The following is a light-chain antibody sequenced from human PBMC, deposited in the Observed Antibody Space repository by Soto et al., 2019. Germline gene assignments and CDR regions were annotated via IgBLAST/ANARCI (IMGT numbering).Light chain of an antibody. Sequence: DIQMTQSPSAMSASVGDRVTITCRASQGINNYLAWFQQKPGKVPKRLIYTASSLQNGVPSRFSGSGSGTDFTLTIGSLEPEDFAVYYCQQRLSWPITFGQGTRLEIK. V-gene: IGKV1-17*03. J-gene: IGKJ5*01. CDR1: QGINNY. CDR2: TAS. CDR3: QQRLSWPIT.